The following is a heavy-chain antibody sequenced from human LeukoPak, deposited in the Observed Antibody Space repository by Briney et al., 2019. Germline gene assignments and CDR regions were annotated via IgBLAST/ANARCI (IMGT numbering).Heavy chain of an antibody. D-gene: IGHD3-22*01. CDR1: GLTFSNHA. Sequence: GGSLRLSCAASGLTFSNHAMTWVRQAPGKGLEWVSEITGSGSSTYYADSVKGRFTISRDNSKNTMFLQMNSVRAEDTATYYCAREWFDFDYWGQGILVTVSS. J-gene: IGHJ4*02. CDR3: AREWFDFDY. V-gene: IGHV3-23*01. CDR2: ITGSGSST.